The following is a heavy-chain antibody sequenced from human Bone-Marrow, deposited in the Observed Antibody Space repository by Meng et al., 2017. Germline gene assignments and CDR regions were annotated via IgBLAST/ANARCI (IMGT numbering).Heavy chain of an antibody. D-gene: IGHD4/OR15-4a*01. J-gene: IGHJ4*02. Sequence: GGSLRLSCTASGFTFSDRYMTWIRQAPGKGLEWISFISNTGSHMYYADSVRGRFTISRDNAKNSLYLQMSSLGPEDTAVYYCGRAPYDATWTDWGQGTLVTVSS. CDR3: GRAPYDATWTD. CDR2: ISNTGSHM. V-gene: IGHV3-11*01. CDR1: GFTFSDRY.